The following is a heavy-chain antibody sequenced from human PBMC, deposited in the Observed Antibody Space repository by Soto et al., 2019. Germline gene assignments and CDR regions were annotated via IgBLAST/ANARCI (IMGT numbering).Heavy chain of an antibody. CDR3: AREGLCSRTSCYPDF. Sequence: QVQLVQSGGEVKKPGASVKVSCKASGYTFTSHAFSWVRQAPGQGLEWVGWISAYNGNTNYAQKLQGRVTLTRDTSTTTASLVLRGLRSDDTAVYYCAREGLCSRTSCYPDFCAHGTLVTVSS. J-gene: IGHJ4*01. D-gene: IGHD2-2*01. CDR1: GYTFTSHA. CDR2: ISAYNGNT. V-gene: IGHV1-18*01.